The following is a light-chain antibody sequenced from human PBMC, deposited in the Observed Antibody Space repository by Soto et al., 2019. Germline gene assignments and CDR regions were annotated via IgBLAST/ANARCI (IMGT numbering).Light chain of an antibody. V-gene: IGKV1-6*01. CDR1: QVIRSD. CDR2: AAS. CDR3: LQDYNYPRT. Sequence: AIQMTQSPSSLSANVGDRVTVTCRASQVIRSDLGWYQQKPGKAPNLLIYAASSLQSGVPPRFSGSGSGTDFTLTISSLQPEDFATYYCLQDYNYPRTFGQGTKVEVK. J-gene: IGKJ1*01.